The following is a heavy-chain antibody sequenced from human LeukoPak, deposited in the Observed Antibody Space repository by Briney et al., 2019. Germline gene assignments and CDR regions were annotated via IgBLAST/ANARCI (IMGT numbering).Heavy chain of an antibody. CDR2: INHSGST. V-gene: IGHV4-34*01. CDR3: ARGRNYYDSSGGSDY. CDR1: GGSFSGYY. J-gene: IGHJ4*02. Sequence: SETLSLTCAVYGGSFSGYYWSWIRPPPGKGLEWIGEINHSGSTNYNPSLKSRVTISVDTSKNQFSLKLSSVTAADTAVYYCARGRNYYDSSGGSDYWGQGTLVTVSS. D-gene: IGHD3-22*01.